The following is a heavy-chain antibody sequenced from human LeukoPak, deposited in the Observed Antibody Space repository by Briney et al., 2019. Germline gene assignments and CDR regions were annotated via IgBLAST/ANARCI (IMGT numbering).Heavy chain of an antibody. Sequence: ASVKVSCKASGYTFTGYYMHWVRQAPGQGLEWMGWINPNSGDTNYAQKFQGRVTMTRNTSISTAYMELSSLRSEDTAVYYCARGFGDYGDYVDYWGQGTLVTVSS. J-gene: IGHJ4*02. CDR2: INPNSGDT. V-gene: IGHV1-2*02. CDR1: GYTFTGYY. CDR3: ARGFGDYGDYVDY. D-gene: IGHD4-17*01.